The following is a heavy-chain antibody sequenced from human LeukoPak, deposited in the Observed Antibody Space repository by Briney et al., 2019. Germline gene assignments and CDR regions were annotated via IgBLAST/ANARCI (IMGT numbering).Heavy chain of an antibody. D-gene: IGHD3-10*01. Sequence: SETLSLTCTVSGGSISSGDYYWSWIRQPPGKGLEWIGYIYYSGSTYYNPSLKSRVTISVDTSKNQFSLKLSSVTAADTAVYYCARGRHYGSGSYFDPWGQGTLVTVPS. J-gene: IGHJ5*02. CDR3: ARGRHYGSGSYFDP. CDR2: IYYSGST. CDR1: GGSISSGDYY. V-gene: IGHV4-30-4*01.